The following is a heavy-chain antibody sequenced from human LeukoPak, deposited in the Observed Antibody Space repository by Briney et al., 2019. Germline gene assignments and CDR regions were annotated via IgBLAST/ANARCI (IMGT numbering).Heavy chain of an antibody. D-gene: IGHD1-14*01. J-gene: IGHJ4*02. CDR3: AREATDDYFDY. V-gene: IGHV3-7*01. CDR2: IKQDGSEK. Sequence: GGSLRLSCAAPGFTFSSYWMSWVRQAPGKGLEWVANIKQDGSEKYYVDSVKGRFTISRDNAKNSLYLQMNSLRAEDTAVYYCAREATDDYFDYWGQGTLVTVSS. CDR1: GFTFSSYW.